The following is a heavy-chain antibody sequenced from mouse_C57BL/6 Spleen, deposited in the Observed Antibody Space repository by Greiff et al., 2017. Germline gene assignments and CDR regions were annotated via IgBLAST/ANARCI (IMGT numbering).Heavy chain of an antibody. D-gene: IGHD1-1*01. CDR2: INYDGSST. CDR3: AREAFITTVEGYYFDD. CDR1: GFTFSDYY. V-gene: IGHV5-16*01. Sequence: DVHLVESEGGLVQPGSSMKLSCTASGFTFSDYYMAWVRQVPEKGLEWVANINYDGSSTYYLDSLKSRFIISRDNAKNILYLQMSSLKSEDTATYYCAREAFITTVEGYYFDDWGQGTTLTVSS. J-gene: IGHJ2*01.